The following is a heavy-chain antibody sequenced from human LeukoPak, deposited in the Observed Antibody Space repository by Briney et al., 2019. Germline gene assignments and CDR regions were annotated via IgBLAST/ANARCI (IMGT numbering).Heavy chain of an antibody. J-gene: IGHJ3*02. CDR1: GCTFSDYY. CDR2: ISSSGSTI. Sequence: GGSLRLSCAASGCTFSDYYMSWIRQAPGKGLEWVSYISSSGSTIYYAASVKGRFTISRDNAKNSLYLQMNSLRAEDTAVYYCARDPPSLRYLEAFEIWGQGTMVTVSS. D-gene: IGHD3-3*01. V-gene: IGHV3-11*01. CDR3: ARDPPSLRYLEAFEI.